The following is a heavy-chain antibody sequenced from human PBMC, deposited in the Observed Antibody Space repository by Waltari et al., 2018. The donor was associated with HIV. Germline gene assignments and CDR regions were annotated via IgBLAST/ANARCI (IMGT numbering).Heavy chain of an antibody. V-gene: IGHV5-10-1*01. CDR3: AIPGDKKYGAYWRVY. D-gene: IGHD4-17*01. Sequence: EVHLVQSGAEVKTAGESLRISCKGYGYTFINYWIPWVRQVPGKGLEWMGKSVPIAYDSHYGPSSHGHGTISTDTSINTVYLKWSSLRASDSAIDYCAIPGDKKYGAYWRVYWGQGTLVIVST. CDR1: GYTFINYW. CDR2: SVPIAYDS. J-gene: IGHJ4*02.